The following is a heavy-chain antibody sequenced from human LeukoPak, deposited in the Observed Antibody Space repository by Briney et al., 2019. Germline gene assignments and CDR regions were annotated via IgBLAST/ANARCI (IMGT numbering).Heavy chain of an antibody. CDR1: GGSFSGYY. D-gene: IGHD3-10*01. V-gene: IGHV4-34*01. J-gene: IGHJ5*02. CDR2: INHSGST. Sequence: SETLSLTCAVYGGSFSGYYWSWIRQPPGKGLEWIGEINHSGSTNYSPALKRRGTISVDTSKNQFSLKLSSVTAADTAVYYCARGENGSRSYYNWFDPWGQGTLVTVSS. CDR3: ARGENGSRSYYNWFDP.